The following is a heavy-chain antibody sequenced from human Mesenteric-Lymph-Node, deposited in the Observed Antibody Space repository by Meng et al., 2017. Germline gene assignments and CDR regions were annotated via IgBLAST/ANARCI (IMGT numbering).Heavy chain of an antibody. CDR1: GFTFSSYA. CDR2: ISYDGSTISYDESNK. J-gene: IGHJ4*02. D-gene: IGHD3-22*01. CDR3: ARALSGDSSGYYFECLDY. Sequence: GESLKISCAASGFTFSSYAMHWVRQAPGKGLEWVAVISYDGSTISYDESNKYYSDPVKGRFIISRDYSKNTLYPQMNSLGAEDTAVYYCARALSGDSSGYYFECLDYWGQGTLVTVSS. V-gene: IGHV3-30*04.